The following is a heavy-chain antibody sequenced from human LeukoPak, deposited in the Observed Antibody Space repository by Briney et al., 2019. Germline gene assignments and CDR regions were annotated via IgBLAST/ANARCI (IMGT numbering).Heavy chain of an antibody. D-gene: IGHD3-16*01. V-gene: IGHV4-34*01. Sequence: SETPSLTCAVYGASFSGYYWTWIRQPPGKGLEWIGEINHSGSTNYNPSLKSRVTISVDTSTNHFSLKLSSVTAADTAVYYCARDGSRGGSDYWGQGTLVTVSS. CDR3: ARDGSRGGSDY. CDR1: GASFSGYY. CDR2: INHSGST. J-gene: IGHJ4*02.